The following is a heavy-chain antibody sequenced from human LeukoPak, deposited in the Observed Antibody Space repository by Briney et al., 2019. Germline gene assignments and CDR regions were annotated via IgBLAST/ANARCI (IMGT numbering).Heavy chain of an antibody. CDR3: ARGIMVRGVIEYNWFDP. D-gene: IGHD3-10*01. CDR1: GGSISSGGYY. J-gene: IGHJ5*02. Sequence: SKTLSLTCTVSGGSISSGGYYWSWIRQHPGKGLEWIGYIYYSGSTYYNPSLKSRVTISVDTSKNQFSLKLSSVTAADTAVYYCARGIMVRGVIEYNWFDPWGQGTLVTVSS. V-gene: IGHV4-31*03. CDR2: IYYSGST.